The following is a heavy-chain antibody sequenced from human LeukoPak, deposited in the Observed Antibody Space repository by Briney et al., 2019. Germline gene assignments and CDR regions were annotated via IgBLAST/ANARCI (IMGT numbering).Heavy chain of an antibody. J-gene: IGHJ4*02. CDR3: ASAYSSGYYFDY. Sequence: TSETLSLTCTVSGGSISSYYWSWIRQPPGKGLERIGYIYYSGSTNYNPSLKSRVTISVDTSKNQFSLKLSSVTAADTAVYYCASAYSSGYYFDYWGQGTLVTVSS. V-gene: IGHV4-59*01. CDR1: GGSISSYY. CDR2: IYYSGST. D-gene: IGHD6-19*01.